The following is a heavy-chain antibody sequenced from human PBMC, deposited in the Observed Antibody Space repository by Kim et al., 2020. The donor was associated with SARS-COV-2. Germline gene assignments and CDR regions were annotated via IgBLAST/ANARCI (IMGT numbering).Heavy chain of an antibody. J-gene: IGHJ4*02. CDR3: ARSPSKVRRGVILLSTFDY. D-gene: IGHD3-10*01. V-gene: IGHV1-69*13. CDR1: GGTFSSYA. Sequence: SVKVSCKASGGTFSSYAISWVRQAPGQGLEWMGGIIPIFGTANYAQKFQGRVTITADESTSTAYMELSSLRSEDTAVYYCARSPSKVRRGVILLSTFDYWGQGTLVTVSS. CDR2: IIPIFGTA.